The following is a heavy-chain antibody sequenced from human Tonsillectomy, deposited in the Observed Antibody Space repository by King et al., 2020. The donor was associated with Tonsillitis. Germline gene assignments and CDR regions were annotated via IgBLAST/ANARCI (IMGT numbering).Heavy chain of an antibody. D-gene: IGHD1-26*01. CDR3: TRYVSGSFDY. J-gene: IGHJ4*02. CDR2: MHSSGTI. CDR1: GGSINSGDHF. V-gene: IGHV4-39*01. Sequence: QLQESGPGVVKPSETLSLSCPVSGGSINSGDHFWAWIRQPPGKGLEWRGYMHSSGTIFYNPALKSRITLSGGTSDNQFSLKLSSVTAADTAVYFCTRYVSGSFDYWGQGALVTVSS.